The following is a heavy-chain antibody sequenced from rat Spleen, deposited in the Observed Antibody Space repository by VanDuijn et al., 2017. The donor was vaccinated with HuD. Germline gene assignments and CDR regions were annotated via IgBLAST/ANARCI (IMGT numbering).Heavy chain of an antibody. J-gene: IGHJ2*01. CDR3: ARTTYDYFDY. CDR2: ITYDGAST. CDR1: GFTFNNYW. Sequence: EVQLVESGGGLVQPGRSLKLSCVASGFTFNNYWMTWIRQAPGKGLEWVASITYDGASTYYRDSVKGRFTISRDNAKSTLYLQLDSLRSEDTAAYYCARTTYDYFDYWGQGVMVTVSS. D-gene: IGHD2-1*01. V-gene: IGHV5-31*01.